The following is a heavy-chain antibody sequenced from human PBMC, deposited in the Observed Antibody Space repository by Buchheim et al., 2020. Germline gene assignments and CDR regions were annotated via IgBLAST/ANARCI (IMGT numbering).Heavy chain of an antibody. J-gene: IGHJ4*02. Sequence: QVQLQQWGAGLLKPSETLSLTCAVYGGSFSGYYWSWIRQPPGKGLEWIGEINHSGSTNYNPSLKSRVTIAVDTSKNQFSLKLSSVTAADTAVYYCARGNRDGANTKFDYWGQGTL. CDR1: GGSFSGYY. CDR2: INHSGST. CDR3: ARGNRDGANTKFDY. V-gene: IGHV4-34*01. D-gene: IGHD4/OR15-4a*01.